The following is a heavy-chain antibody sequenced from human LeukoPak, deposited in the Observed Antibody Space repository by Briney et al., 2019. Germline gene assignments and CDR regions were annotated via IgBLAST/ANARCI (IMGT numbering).Heavy chain of an antibody. J-gene: IGHJ6*03. V-gene: IGHV4-34*01. D-gene: IGHD2-2*01. CDR2: INHSGST. CDR3: ARRSGYCTSTSCSHYYYYMDV. Sequence: SVTLSLTCVVYGESFSGYYWTWIRQPPGKGLEWIGEINHSGSTDYNPSLKSRVTISVDTSKNQFSLKLSSVTAADTAVYYCARRSGYCTSTSCSHYYYYMDVWGKGTTVTVSS. CDR1: GESFSGYY.